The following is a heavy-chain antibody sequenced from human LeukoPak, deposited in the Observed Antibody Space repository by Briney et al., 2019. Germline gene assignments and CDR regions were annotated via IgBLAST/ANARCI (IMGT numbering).Heavy chain of an antibody. V-gene: IGHV3-23*01. CDR2: ISVTVGTT. J-gene: IGHJ4*02. D-gene: IGHD2-15*01. Sequence: SXVXXAXGXGLEWVSAISVTVGTTYYPDSVKGRFTISRDNSKNTLYLQMNSLRAEDTAVYYCAKVLLSGGSCYSDCDYWGQGTLVTVSS. CDR3: AKVLLSGGSCYSDCDY.